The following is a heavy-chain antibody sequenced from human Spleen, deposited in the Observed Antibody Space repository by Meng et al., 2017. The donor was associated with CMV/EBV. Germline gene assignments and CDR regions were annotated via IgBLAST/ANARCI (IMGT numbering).Heavy chain of an antibody. Sequence: GESLKISCAASGFTVSANYMSWVRQAPGKGLEWVSVIYSGGTTYYADFVKGRFTISRDNSRNTLYLQVNSLRAEDTAVYYCAKDPGIFGVATEGGQGTLVTVSS. V-gene: IGHV3-53*05. J-gene: IGHJ4*02. CDR3: AKDPGIFGVATE. CDR2: IYSGGTT. D-gene: IGHD3-3*01. CDR1: GFTVSANY.